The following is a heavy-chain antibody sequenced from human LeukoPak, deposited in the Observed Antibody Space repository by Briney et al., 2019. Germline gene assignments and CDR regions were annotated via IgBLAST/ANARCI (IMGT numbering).Heavy chain of an antibody. CDR3: AKDSSYGFSGYYFDY. D-gene: IGHD5-18*01. V-gene: IGHV3-48*04. CDR2: ISSSGSTI. CDR1: GFTFSSYS. J-gene: IGHJ4*02. Sequence: GGSLRLSCAASGFTFSSYSMNWIRQAPGKGLEWVSYISSSGSTINYADSVKGRFTISRDNAKNTLYLQMNSLRAEDTAVYYCAKDSSYGFSGYYFDYWGQGTLVTVSS.